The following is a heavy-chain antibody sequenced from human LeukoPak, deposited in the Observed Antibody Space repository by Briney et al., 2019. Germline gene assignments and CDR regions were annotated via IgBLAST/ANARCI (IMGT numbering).Heavy chain of an antibody. V-gene: IGHV3-66*01. CDR3: ARDLRFGRNWFDP. D-gene: IGHD3-10*01. Sequence: GGSLRLSCAASGFTVSSNYMSWARQAPGKGLEWVSVIYSGGSTYYADSVKGRFTISRDNSKNTLYLQMNSLRAEDTAVYYCARDLRFGRNWFDPWGQGTLVTVSS. J-gene: IGHJ5*02. CDR2: IYSGGST. CDR1: GFTVSSNY.